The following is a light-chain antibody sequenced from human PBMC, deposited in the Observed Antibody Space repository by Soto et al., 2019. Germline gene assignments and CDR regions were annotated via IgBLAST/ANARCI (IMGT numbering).Light chain of an antibody. CDR1: QSLLHSNGYNY. J-gene: IGKJ1*01. CDR2: LGS. Sequence: DIVMTHSPLSLPFAPGAPASISCRSSQSLLHSNGYNYLDWYLQKPGQSPQLLIYLGSNRASGVPDRFSGSGSGTDFTLKISRVEAEDVGVYYCMQALQTRWTFGQGTKVEIK. CDR3: MQALQTRWT. V-gene: IGKV2-28*01.